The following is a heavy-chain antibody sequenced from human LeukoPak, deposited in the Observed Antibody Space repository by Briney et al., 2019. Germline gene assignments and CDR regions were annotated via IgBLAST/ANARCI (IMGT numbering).Heavy chain of an antibody. CDR3: AKTYYYGSGTPADAFDI. J-gene: IGHJ3*02. Sequence: GESLKISCKASGYPFTDYWIGWVRQVPGKGLEWMGLIYPDDSDTRYTSSFQGQVTISADKSVNTAFLQWSSLKASDTAMYYCAKTYYYGSGTPADAFDIWGQGTMVTVSA. D-gene: IGHD3-10*01. CDR1: GYPFTDYW. CDR2: IYPDDSDT. V-gene: IGHV5-51*01.